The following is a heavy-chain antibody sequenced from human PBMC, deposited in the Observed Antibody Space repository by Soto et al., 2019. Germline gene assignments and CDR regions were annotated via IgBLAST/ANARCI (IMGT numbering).Heavy chain of an antibody. Sequence: EVQLVESGGGLVQPGGSLRLSCAASGFSFSSYWMHWGRQAPGKGLVWVSRITTDGSTTNYADSVKGRFTVSRDNAENTLYLQMTSLRTEDTAVYYCARVGQGAWYFDLWGRGTLVTVSS. J-gene: IGHJ2*01. D-gene: IGHD1-26*01. CDR2: ITTDGSTT. CDR3: ARVGQGAWYFDL. V-gene: IGHV3-74*01. CDR1: GFSFSSYW.